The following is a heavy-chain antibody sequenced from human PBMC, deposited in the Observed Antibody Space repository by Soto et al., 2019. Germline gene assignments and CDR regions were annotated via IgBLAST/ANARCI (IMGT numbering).Heavy chain of an antibody. V-gene: IGHV1-69*06. D-gene: IGHD3-22*01. Sequence: SVKVSCKASGGTFSSYAISWVRQAPGQGLEWMGGIIPIFGTANYAQKFQGRVTITADKSTSTAYMELSSLRSEDTAVYYCARDGYYYDSLNWFDPWGQGTLVTVSS. CDR3: ARDGYYYDSLNWFDP. J-gene: IGHJ5*02. CDR2: IIPIFGTA. CDR1: GGTFSSYA.